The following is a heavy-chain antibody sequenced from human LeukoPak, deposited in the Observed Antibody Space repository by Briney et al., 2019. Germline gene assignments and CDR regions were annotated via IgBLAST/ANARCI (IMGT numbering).Heavy chain of an antibody. J-gene: IGHJ4*02. Sequence: PSETLSLTCTVSGGSISPHYWSWIRQPPGKGLEYVGYIYYTGGTNYNPSLRSRATVSVDASKNQFSRKLSSVTATDTAVYYCARLGFCRDDNCLDDYWGQGTLVTVSS. CDR1: GGSISPHY. V-gene: IGHV4-59*08. D-gene: IGHD2-15*01. CDR3: ARLGFCRDDNCLDDY. CDR2: IYYTGGT.